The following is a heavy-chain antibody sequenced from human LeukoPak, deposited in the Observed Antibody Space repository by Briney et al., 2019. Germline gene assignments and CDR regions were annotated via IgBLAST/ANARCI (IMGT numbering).Heavy chain of an antibody. J-gene: IGHJ4*02. Sequence: SETLSHTCTVSGGSISSGSHYYQWIRQHPGKGLEWIGYIYYTGITSYNPSLKSRVTMSVDTSMNQVSLKVTSLTAADTAVYYCAASSGVTLGRFWGQGALVTVSS. CDR2: IYYTGIT. D-gene: IGHD3-16*01. CDR1: GGSISSGSHY. CDR3: AASSGVTLGRF. V-gene: IGHV4-31*03.